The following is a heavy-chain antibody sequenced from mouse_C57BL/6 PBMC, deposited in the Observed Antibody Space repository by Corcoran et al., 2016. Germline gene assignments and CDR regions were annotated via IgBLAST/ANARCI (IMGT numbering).Heavy chain of an antibody. V-gene: IGHV1-26*01. CDR3: ERRGAMDY. J-gene: IGHJ4*01. Sequence: EVQLQQSGPELVKPGASVKISCKASGYTFTDYYMNWVKQSHGQSLEWIGDINPNNGGTSYNQKFKGKATLTVDKSSSTAYMELRSLTSEDSAVYYCERRGAMDYWGQGTSVTVSS. CDR1: GYTFTDYY. CDR2: INPNNGGT.